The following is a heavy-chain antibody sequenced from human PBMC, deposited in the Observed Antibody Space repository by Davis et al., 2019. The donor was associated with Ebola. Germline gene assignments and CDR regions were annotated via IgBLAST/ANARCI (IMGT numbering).Heavy chain of an antibody. Sequence: ASVKVSYKASGGTFSSYAINWVRQATGQGLEWMGWMNPNSGNTGYAQKFQGRVTMTRNTSISTAYMELRSLRSDDTAVYYCARLGVTDRYYYYYGMDVWGQGTTVTVSS. J-gene: IGHJ6*02. V-gene: IGHV1-8*02. D-gene: IGHD3-22*01. CDR1: GGTFSSYA. CDR2: MNPNSGNT. CDR3: ARLGVTDRYYYYYGMDV.